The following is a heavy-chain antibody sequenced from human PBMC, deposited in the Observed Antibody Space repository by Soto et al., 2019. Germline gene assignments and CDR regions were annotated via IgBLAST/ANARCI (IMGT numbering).Heavy chain of an antibody. D-gene: IGHD4-4*01. V-gene: IGHV4-38-2*01. CDR2: IYHSGST. CDR1: GYSISSGYY. Sequence: SETLSLTCAVSGYSISSGYYWGWIRQPRGKGLEWIGSIYHSGSTYYNPSLKSRVTISVDTSKNQFSLKLSSVAAADTAVYYCARRSNYGEFDYWGQGTLVTVSS. J-gene: IGHJ4*02. CDR3: ARRSNYGEFDY.